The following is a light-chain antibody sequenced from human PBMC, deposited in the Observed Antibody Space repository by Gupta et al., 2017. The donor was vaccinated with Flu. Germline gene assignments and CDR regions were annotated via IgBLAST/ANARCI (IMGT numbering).Light chain of an antibody. CDR1: QSVNSK. V-gene: IGKV3-15*01. Sequence: EIVMTQSPATLSVSPGERATLSCRASQSVNSKIAWYQQKRGQAPRLLIFGASTRATGVPDRFSGSGSGTEFTLTISGLQSEDFTLYHCQQYNNWPLTFGGGTKVEIK. CDR2: GAS. J-gene: IGKJ4*01. CDR3: QQYNNWPLT.